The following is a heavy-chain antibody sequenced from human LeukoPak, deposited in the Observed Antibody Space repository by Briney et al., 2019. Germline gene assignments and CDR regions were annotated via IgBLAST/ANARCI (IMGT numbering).Heavy chain of an antibody. D-gene: IGHD3-22*01. CDR1: GFTFSSYG. CDR3: AKDYLRVVVIANDAFDI. Sequence: GGSLRLSCAASGFTFSSYGMHWVRQAPGKGVVWVAFIRYDGSNKYYADSVKGRFTICRDNSKTPLYLQMTGLRAEDTAVYYCAKDYLRVVVIANDAFDIWGQGTMVTVSS. J-gene: IGHJ3*02. V-gene: IGHV3-30*02. CDR2: IRYDGSNK.